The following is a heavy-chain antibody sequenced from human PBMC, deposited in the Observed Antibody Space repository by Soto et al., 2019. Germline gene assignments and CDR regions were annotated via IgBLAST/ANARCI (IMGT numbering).Heavy chain of an antibody. V-gene: IGHV1-8*01. CDR1: GYTFTSYD. Sequence: ASVKVSCKASGYTFTSYDINWARQATGQGLEWMGWMNPNSGNTGYAQKFQGRVTMTRNTSISTAYMELSSLRSEDTAVYYCARGSRGIAAAGTRDYYYYYGMDVWGQGTTVTVSS. CDR2: MNPNSGNT. CDR3: ARGSRGIAAAGTRDYYYYYGMDV. D-gene: IGHD6-13*01. J-gene: IGHJ6*02.